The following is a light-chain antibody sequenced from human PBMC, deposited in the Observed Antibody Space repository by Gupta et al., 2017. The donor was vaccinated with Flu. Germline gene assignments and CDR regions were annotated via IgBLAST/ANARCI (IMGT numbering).Light chain of an antibody. CDR1: TSNIGADYD. V-gene: IGLV1-40*01. CDR3: QSYEDGLTDPNVV. Sequence: QSVLTRPPSVSGAPGQRVTLSCTGTTSNIGADYDVHWYQQLPGTAPKPLIYRNSNRPSGVPDRFSGSKSGTSASLAITGLRAEDEAHYYCQSYEDGLTDPNVVFGGGTKLTVL. J-gene: IGLJ2*01. CDR2: RNS.